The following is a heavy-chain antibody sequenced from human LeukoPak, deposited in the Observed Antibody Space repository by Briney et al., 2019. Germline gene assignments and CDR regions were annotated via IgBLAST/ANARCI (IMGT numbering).Heavy chain of an antibody. Sequence: SETLSLTCTVSGGSISSYYWSWIRQPPGKGLEWIGYIYYSGSTNYNPSLKSRVTISVDTSKNQFSLKLSSVTAADTAVYYCARGSGNYDYVWGSYRPFDYWGQGTLVTVSS. D-gene: IGHD3-16*02. CDR2: IYYSGST. J-gene: IGHJ4*02. CDR3: ARGSGNYDYVWGSYRPFDY. CDR1: GGSISSYY. V-gene: IGHV4-59*01.